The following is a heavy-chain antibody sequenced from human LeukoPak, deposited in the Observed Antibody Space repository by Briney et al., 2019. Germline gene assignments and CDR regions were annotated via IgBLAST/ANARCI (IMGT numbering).Heavy chain of an antibody. J-gene: IGHJ5*02. CDR1: GFKFTSYA. Sequence: GGSLRLSCAASGFKFTSYAMSWVRQAPGKGLEWVSGNSGSGGTTYYADSVKGRFTISRDNARNSLFLQMNSLRVEDTAVYYCASQSYARFDPWGQGTLVTVSS. D-gene: IGHD3-16*01. CDR3: ASQSYARFDP. CDR2: NSGSGGTT. V-gene: IGHV3-23*01.